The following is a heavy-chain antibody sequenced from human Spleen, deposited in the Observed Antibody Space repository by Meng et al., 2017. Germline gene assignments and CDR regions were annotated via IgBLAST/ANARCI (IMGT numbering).Heavy chain of an antibody. CDR3: AASTGGTTNGWFDP. V-gene: IGHV1-18*01. CDR2: ISDYNGNT. J-gene: IGHJ5*02. Sequence: QVHLVQSGTEMKKPGASVKVSCKASGYTFTSDDINWVRQAPGQGLEWMGRISDYNGNTKSAQKFQGRVIMTTDTSTSTAYMELRSLRSDDTAVYYCAASTGGTTNGWFDPWGQGTLVTVSS. D-gene: IGHD2/OR15-2a*01. CDR1: GYTFTSDD.